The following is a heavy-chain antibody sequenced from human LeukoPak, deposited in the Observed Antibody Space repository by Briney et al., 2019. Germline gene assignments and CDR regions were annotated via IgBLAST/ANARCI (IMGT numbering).Heavy chain of an antibody. CDR2: ITGGTA. Sequence: GGSMRLSCAASGFTFSSYAMSWVRQAPGKGLEWVSGITGGTAYYADSVKGRFTASRDNSKDTLCLQMNSLRAEDTAVYYCAKSRTAGFRGMDVWGQGTTVTVSS. J-gene: IGHJ6*02. V-gene: IGHV3-23*01. D-gene: IGHD2-8*02. CDR3: AKSRTAGFRGMDV. CDR1: GFTFSSYA.